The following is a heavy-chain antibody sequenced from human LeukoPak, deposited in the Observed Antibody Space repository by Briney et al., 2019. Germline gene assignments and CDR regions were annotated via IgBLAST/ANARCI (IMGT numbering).Heavy chain of an antibody. CDR2: IYHSGST. CDR3: ARDLYSSSWYQTQYFDY. Sequence: SETLSLTCAVSGYSISSGYYWGWIRQPPGKGLEWIGSIYHSGSTYYNPSLKSRVTISVGTSKNQFSLKLSSVAAADTAVYYCARDLYSSSWYQTQYFDYWGQGTLVTVSS. CDR1: GYSISSGYY. V-gene: IGHV4-38-2*02. J-gene: IGHJ4*02. D-gene: IGHD6-13*01.